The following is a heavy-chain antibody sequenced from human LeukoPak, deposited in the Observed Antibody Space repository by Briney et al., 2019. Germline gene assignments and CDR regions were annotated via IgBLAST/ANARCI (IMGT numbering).Heavy chain of an antibody. V-gene: IGHV4-61*02. J-gene: IGHJ6*03. CDR2: IYSSGST. D-gene: IGHD3-10*01. CDR3: ARDRGFMVRGARRGYDDYYYYMDV. CDR1: GGSISRGSYY. Sequence: PSHTLSLTCSVSGGSISRGSYYWTWIRQPAGKGLEWIGRIYSSGSTSYNPSLKSRVTISVDTSKNQFSLKLSSVTAADTAVYYCARDRGFMVRGARRGYDDYYYYMDVWGKGTTVTISS.